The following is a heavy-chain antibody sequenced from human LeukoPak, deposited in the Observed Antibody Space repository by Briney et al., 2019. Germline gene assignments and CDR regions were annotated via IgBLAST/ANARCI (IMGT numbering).Heavy chain of an antibody. CDR2: INHSGST. V-gene: IGHV4-34*01. CDR3: ARGISYYYYMDV. CDR1: GGSFSGYY. Sequence: SETLSLTCAVYGGSFSGYYWSWIRQPPGKGLEWIGEINHSGSTNYNPSLKSRVTISVDTSKNQFSLKLSSVTAADTAVYYCARGISYYYYMDVWGKGTTVTASS. J-gene: IGHJ6*03.